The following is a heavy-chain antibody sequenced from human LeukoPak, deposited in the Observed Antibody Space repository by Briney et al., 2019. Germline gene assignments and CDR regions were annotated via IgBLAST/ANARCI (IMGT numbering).Heavy chain of an antibody. Sequence: SETLSPTCAVYGGSFSGYYWSWIRQPPGKGLEWIGEVNHSGTTNYNPSFTSRLTISVDTSRKQFFLKLRSVTAADTAVYYCARAKPYCSGVNCFSPANYYLDVWGKGTTVTVSS. CDR1: GGSFSGYY. D-gene: IGHD2-15*01. J-gene: IGHJ6*03. V-gene: IGHV4-34*01. CDR3: ARAKPYCSGVNCFSPANYYLDV. CDR2: VNHSGTT.